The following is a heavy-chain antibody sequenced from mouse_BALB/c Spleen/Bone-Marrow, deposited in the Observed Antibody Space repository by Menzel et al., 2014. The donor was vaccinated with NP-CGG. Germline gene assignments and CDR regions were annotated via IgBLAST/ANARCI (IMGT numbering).Heavy chain of an antibody. J-gene: IGHJ1*01. D-gene: IGHD1-2*01. CDR3: ARSTTATYFDV. CDR1: GYTFTSSW. Sequence: QVQLQQSGSVLVRPGASVKLSCKASGYTFTSSWMHWAKQRPGQGLEWIGEIHPNSGNTNNNEKFKGKATLTVDTSSSTAYVDLSSLTSEDSAVYYCARSTTATYFDVWGAGTTVTVSS. CDR2: IHPNSGNT. V-gene: IGHV1S130*01.